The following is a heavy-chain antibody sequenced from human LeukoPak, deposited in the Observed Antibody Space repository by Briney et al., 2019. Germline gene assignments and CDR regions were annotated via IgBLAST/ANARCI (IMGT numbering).Heavy chain of an antibody. CDR3: AKTRDGYNYYDY. V-gene: IGHV3-9*01. CDR1: GFTVDDYA. D-gene: IGHD5-24*01. CDR2: ISWNSGSI. J-gene: IGHJ4*02. Sequence: PGRSLRLSCAASGFTVDDYAMHWVRQPPGKGLEWVSGISWNSGSIGYADSVKGRFTISRDNAKNSLYLQMNSLRAEDTALYYCAKTRDGYNYYDYWGQGTLVTVSS.